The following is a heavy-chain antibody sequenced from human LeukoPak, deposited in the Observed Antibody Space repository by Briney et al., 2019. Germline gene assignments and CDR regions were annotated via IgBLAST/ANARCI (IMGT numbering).Heavy chain of an antibody. CDR3: GXXXXAXDXAXXWLDP. Sequence: SVKVSCKASGGDFSIHSISWVRQAPGHGLEWMGRVIPIFGSTEYAQKFQGRVIISADKSTSTVYMELNRLTSEDSAVYFCGXXXXAXDXAXXWLDPXGQGTLVTVSS. V-gene: IGHV1-69*08. CDR1: GGDFSIHS. J-gene: IGHJ5*02. CDR2: VIPIFGST.